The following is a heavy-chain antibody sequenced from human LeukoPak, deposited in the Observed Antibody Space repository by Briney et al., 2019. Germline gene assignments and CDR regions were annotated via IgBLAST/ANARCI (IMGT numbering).Heavy chain of an antibody. V-gene: IGHV3-30*02. CDR2: IRYDGSNK. CDR1: GFTFSSYA. CDR3: AKDYLYYGGNPAAFDI. D-gene: IGHD4-23*01. J-gene: IGHJ3*02. Sequence: GGSLRLSCAASGFTFSSYAISWVRQAPGKGLEWVAFIRYDGSNKYYADSVKGRFTISRDNSKNTLYLQMNSLRAEDTAVYYCAKDYLYYGGNPAAFDIWGQGTMVTVSS.